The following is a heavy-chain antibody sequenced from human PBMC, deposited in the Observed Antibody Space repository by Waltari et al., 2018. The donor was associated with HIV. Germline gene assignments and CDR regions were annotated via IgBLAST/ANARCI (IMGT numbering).Heavy chain of an antibody. Sequence: VQLVESGGGLVQPGRSLRLSCAASGFSFEEYAMHWVRQVPGKGLEWVSCISWNSDKIGYADSVKGRFTISRDNAKNSLYLQMNSLRAEDTAFYFCAKDIFSKYYYHYYGMDVWGQGTTVTVTS. D-gene: IGHD3-10*01. CDR1: GFSFEEYA. J-gene: IGHJ6*02. CDR2: ISWNSDKI. V-gene: IGHV3-9*01. CDR3: AKDIFSKYYYHYYGMDV.